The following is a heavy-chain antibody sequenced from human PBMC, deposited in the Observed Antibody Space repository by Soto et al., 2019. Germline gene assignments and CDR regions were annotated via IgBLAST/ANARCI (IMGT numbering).Heavy chain of an antibody. D-gene: IGHD6-13*01. J-gene: IGHJ4*02. CDR1: GGSISSYY. CDR3: ARGPGTQYYFDY. CDR2: IYYSGST. Sequence: LTCTVSGGSISSYYWSWIRQPPGKGLEWIGYIYYSGSTNYNPSLKSRVTISVDTSKNQFSLKLSSVTAADTAVYYCARGPGTQYYFDYWGQGTLVTVSS. V-gene: IGHV4-59*01.